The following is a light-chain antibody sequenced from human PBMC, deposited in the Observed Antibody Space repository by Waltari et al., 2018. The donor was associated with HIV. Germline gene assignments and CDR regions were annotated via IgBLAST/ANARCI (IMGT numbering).Light chain of an antibody. Sequence: QSALTQPASVSGSPGQSITISCPGTSSDVGNYNYSPWYQQHPGKAPKLMIYDVSKRPSGVSNRFSGSKSGNTASLTISGLQAEDEADYYCCSYAGSSTFVFGTGTKVTVL. CDR1: SSDVGNYNY. CDR2: DVS. CDR3: CSYAGSSTFV. J-gene: IGLJ1*01. V-gene: IGLV2-23*02.